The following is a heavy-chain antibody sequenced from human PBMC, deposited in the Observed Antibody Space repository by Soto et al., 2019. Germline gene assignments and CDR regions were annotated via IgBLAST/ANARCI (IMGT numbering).Heavy chain of an antibody. D-gene: IGHD3-16*01. CDR2: ISAYNGNT. CDR3: ARGGTPIEN. CDR1: GYTFTNLG. V-gene: IGHV1-18*01. Sequence: QVQLVQSGAEVKKPGASVKVSCKTSGYTFTNLGLSWVRQAPGQGLEWMGWISAYNGNTNYAHNFKGRVTMTTDTYTSTAYMELRSLRSDDTAVYYCARGGTPIENWGQGTLVTVSS. J-gene: IGHJ4*02.